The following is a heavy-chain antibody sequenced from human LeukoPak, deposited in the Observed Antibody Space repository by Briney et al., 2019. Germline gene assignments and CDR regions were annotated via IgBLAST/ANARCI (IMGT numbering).Heavy chain of an antibody. V-gene: IGHV4-38-2*02. D-gene: IGHD4-17*01. CDR3: ARGGIPSATVTPYDYFQY. CDR1: GASIRSNYY. CDR2: AYYSGSS. J-gene: IGHJ4*02. Sequence: SETLSLTCTVSGASIRSNYYWGWIRQPPGKGPEWIGSAYYSGSSQYNPSLKSRVTISVDTSKNQFSLKLSSVTAADTAVYYCARGGIPSATVTPYDYFQYWGQGTLATVSS.